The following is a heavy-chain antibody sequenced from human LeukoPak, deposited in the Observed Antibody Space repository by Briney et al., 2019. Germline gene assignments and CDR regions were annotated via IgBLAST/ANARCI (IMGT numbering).Heavy chain of an antibody. V-gene: IGHV4-30-4*01. Sequence: SETLSLTCTVSGGSISSGDYYWSWIRQPPGKGLEWIGYIYYSGSTYYNPSLKSRVTISVDTSKNQFSLKLSSVTAADTAVYYCAGSYCRPQYYFDYWGQGTLVTVSS. CDR3: AGSYCRPQYYFDY. J-gene: IGHJ4*02. CDR1: GGSISSGDYY. D-gene: IGHD2-15*01. CDR2: IYYSGST.